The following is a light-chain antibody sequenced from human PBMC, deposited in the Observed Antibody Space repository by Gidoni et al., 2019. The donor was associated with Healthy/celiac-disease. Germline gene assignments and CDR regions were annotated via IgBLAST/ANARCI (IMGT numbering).Light chain of an antibody. CDR3: QQNYSTHWT. CDR1: QSISSY. Sequence: DIQMTQSPSSLYASVADRVTITCRASQSISSYLNCYQQKPGKAAKFLIYAASSMQSGVPSRFSGSGSGTDFTLTISSRQPEDFATYYCQQNYSTHWTFGQGTKVEIK. CDR2: AAS. J-gene: IGKJ1*01. V-gene: IGKV1-39*01.